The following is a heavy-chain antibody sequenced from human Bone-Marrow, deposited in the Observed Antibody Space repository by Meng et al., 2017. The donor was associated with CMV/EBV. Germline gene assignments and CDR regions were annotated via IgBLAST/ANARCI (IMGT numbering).Heavy chain of an antibody. V-gene: IGHV1-2*02. D-gene: IGHD2-2*01. CDR1: GYTFTGYY. J-gene: IGHJ4*02. Sequence: ASVKVSCKSSGYTFTGYYMHWVRQAPGQGLEWMGWINPNSGGTNYAQKFQGRVTMTRDTSIGTAYMELSRLRSDDTAVYYCARVQSLIVPAARYWGQGTLVTVSS. CDR2: INPNSGGT. CDR3: ARVQSLIVPAARY.